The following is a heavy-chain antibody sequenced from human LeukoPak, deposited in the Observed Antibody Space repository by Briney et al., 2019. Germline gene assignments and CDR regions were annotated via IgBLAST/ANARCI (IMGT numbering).Heavy chain of an antibody. CDR2: IYYSGST. CDR3: AGGDGDGSLDAFDI. CDR1: GGSISSGGYY. Sequence: SETLSLTCTVSGGSISSGGYYWSWIRQHPGKGLEWIGYIYYSGSTYYNPSLKSRVTISVDTSKNQFSLKLSSVTAADTAVYYCAGGDGDGSLDAFDIWGQGTMVTVSS. V-gene: IGHV4-31*03. J-gene: IGHJ3*02. D-gene: IGHD4-17*01.